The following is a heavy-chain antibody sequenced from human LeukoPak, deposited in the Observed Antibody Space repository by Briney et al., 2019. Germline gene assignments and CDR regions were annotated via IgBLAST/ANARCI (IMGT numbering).Heavy chain of an antibody. CDR1: GFTLGSHD. CDR2: VSSGFHA. J-gene: IGHJ4*02. Sequence: GGSLRLSCTASGFTLGSHDMHWVRQIPGQGLEWVAAVSSGFHAFFADSVQGRFTVSREDARNSLYLQMNSLRPGDTAVYYCVREARGYHYTYFDYWGQGTRVTVSS. D-gene: IGHD5-18*01. V-gene: IGHV3-13*01. CDR3: VREARGYHYTYFDY.